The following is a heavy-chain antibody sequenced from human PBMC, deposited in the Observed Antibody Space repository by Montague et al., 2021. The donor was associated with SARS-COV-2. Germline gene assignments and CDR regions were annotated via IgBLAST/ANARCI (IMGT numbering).Heavy chain of an antibody. CDR2: FYYAGGT. D-gene: IGHD4-17*01. J-gene: IGHJ4*02. CDR1: GGSVSRISSH. Sequence: SETLSLTCTVSGGSVSRISSHWGWIRQPPGKGLEYIGSFYYAGGTQYNPSLKSRVTISVDTSNDQFSLKMNSVTAADTAVYFCAGLYGSSFDYWGQGTVVTVSS. V-gene: IGHV4-39*01. CDR3: AGLYGSSFDY.